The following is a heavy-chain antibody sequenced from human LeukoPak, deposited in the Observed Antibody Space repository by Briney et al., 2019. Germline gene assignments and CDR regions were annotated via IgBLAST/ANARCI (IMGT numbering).Heavy chain of an antibody. J-gene: IGHJ5*02. V-gene: IGHV4-4*07. CDR3: ARGLVVAAAAPWDP. CDR2: IYTSGST. CDR1: GGSISSYY. D-gene: IGHD6-13*01. Sequence: SETPSLTCTVSGGSISSYYWSWIRQPAGKGLEWIGRIYTSGSTNYNPSLKSRVTMSVDTSKNQFSLKLSSVTAADTAVYYCARGLVVAAAAPWDPWGQGTLVTVSS.